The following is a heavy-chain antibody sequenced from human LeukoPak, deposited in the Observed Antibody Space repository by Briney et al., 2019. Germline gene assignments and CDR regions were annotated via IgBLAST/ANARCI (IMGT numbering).Heavy chain of an antibody. CDR2: IYYSGST. V-gene: IGHV4-59*01. CDR1: GGSISSYY. Sequence: SETLSLTCTVSGGSISSYYWSWIRQPPGKGLEWIGYIYYSGSTNYNPSLKSRVTISVDTSKNQFSLKLSSVTAADTAVYYCATTPFIAVAGTGTPGGTRDAFDIWGQGTMVTVSS. CDR3: ATTPFIAVAGTGTPGGTRDAFDI. J-gene: IGHJ3*02. D-gene: IGHD6-19*01.